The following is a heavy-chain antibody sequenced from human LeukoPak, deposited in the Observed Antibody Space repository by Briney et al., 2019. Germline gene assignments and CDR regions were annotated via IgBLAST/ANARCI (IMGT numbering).Heavy chain of an antibody. V-gene: IGHV3-7*01. CDR3: ARWRGLQSEFDC. CDR2: IGLDGAQK. D-gene: IGHD5-24*01. CDR1: GFTFSSHS. J-gene: IGHJ4*02. Sequence: GGSLRLSCAASGFTFSSHSMGWVRQAPGKGLECVATIGLDGAQKDFVDSVKGRFTLSRDNAKNSLFLEMNRLRVEVTAVYYCARWRGLQSEFDCWGQGTLVTVSS.